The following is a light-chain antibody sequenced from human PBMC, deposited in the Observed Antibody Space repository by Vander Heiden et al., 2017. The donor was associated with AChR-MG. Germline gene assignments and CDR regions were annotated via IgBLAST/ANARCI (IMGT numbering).Light chain of an antibody. V-gene: IGLV2-14*01. Sequence: QSALTQPASVSGSPGQSITISCTGRSSDIGGYNYVSWYQQHPGKAPKLIVYEVSNRPSGVSNRFSGSKSGSTASLTISGLQAEDEADYFCTSYSYSGTLVVFGGGTTLTVL. CDR3: TSYSYSGTLVV. J-gene: IGLJ2*01. CDR2: EVS. CDR1: SSDIGGYNY.